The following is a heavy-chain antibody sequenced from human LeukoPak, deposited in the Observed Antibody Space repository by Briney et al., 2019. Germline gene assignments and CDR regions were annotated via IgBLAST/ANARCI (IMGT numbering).Heavy chain of an antibody. CDR1: GYIFTDYY. Sequence: ASVKVSCKASGYIFTDYYMHWVRQAPGQGLEWMGWINPNSGGANYAQKFQGRVTMTRDTSITTAYMEMGSLTSDDTAVYYCARGYSGTPNYWGQGTLVTVSS. CDR3: ARGYSGTPNY. D-gene: IGHD1-26*01. V-gene: IGHV1-2*02. CDR2: INPNSGGA. J-gene: IGHJ4*02.